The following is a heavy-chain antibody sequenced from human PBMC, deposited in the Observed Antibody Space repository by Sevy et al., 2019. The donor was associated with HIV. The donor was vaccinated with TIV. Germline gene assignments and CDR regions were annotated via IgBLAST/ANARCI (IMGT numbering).Heavy chain of an antibody. J-gene: IGHJ5*02. V-gene: IGHV3-48*03. CDR3: ARVGVYYDKGLDT. D-gene: IGHD3-16*01. CDR1: GFTFRNYE. CDR2: ISSSDVTK. Sequence: GGSLRLSCAASGFTFRNYEMNWVRQAPGKGLEWISYISSSDVTKYYADSVKGRFTISRDNAKNSLSLQMNSLRAEDTAVYYCARVGVYYDKGLDTWGQGTRVTVSS.